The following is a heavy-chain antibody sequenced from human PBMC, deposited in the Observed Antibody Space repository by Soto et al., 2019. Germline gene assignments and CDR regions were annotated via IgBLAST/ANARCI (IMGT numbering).Heavy chain of an antibody. CDR2: IYDSGSP. CDR1: GGSISVYY. D-gene: IGHD1-26*01. CDR3: ARGVGSSPPQY. J-gene: IGHJ4*02. Sequence: ETLSLTCTISGGSISVYYWSWIRQRPGQALEWIGYIYDSGSPYYNPSLRSRVIISADTSKNQISLKLTSATAADTAVYYCARGVGSSPPQYWGRGNLVTVSS. V-gene: IGHV4-59*01.